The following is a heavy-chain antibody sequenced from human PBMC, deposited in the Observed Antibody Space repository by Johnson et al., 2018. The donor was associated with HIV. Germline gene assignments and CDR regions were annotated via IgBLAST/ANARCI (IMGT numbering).Heavy chain of an antibody. J-gene: IGHJ3*01. D-gene: IGHD3-10*01. V-gene: IGHV3-53*01. Sequence: VQLVESGGGLIQPGGSLRLSCAASGFTVSSNYMTWVRQAPGKGLEWVADIYRGGRTYYADSVKGRFTISRDNSKNTLYLQMNSLRVEDTAVYYCARDRFGSGRPNAFDLWGQGTMVTVSS. CDR3: ARDRFGSGRPNAFDL. CDR2: IYRGGRT. CDR1: GFTVSSNY.